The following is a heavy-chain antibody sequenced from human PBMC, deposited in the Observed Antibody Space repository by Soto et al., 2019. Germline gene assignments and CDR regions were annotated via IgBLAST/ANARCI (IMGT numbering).Heavy chain of an antibody. CDR3: AKGILVKPPGTRAFDM. J-gene: IGHJ3*02. Sequence: EVQLVESGGGLVQPGGSLRLSCAASGFTFSSYWMSWVRQAPGKGLEWVSTIGRGSTTYYPDSVKGRFTISRDDSNNALYLQMNSLRAGDTAVYYCAKGILVKPPGTRAFDMWGQGTMVIVSS. D-gene: IGHD6-13*01. CDR2: IGRGSTT. V-gene: IGHV3-23*04. CDR1: GFTFSSYW.